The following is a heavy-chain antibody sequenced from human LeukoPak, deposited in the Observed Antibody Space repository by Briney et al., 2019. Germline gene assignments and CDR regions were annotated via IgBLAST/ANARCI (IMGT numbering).Heavy chain of an antibody. J-gene: IGHJ4*02. CDR1: GYTFTGYY. D-gene: IGHD3-22*01. Sequence: ASVKVSCKAFGYTFTGYYIHWVRQAPGQGLEWLAWINPNGGGTNYVQKFQGRVTMTRDTSISTAYMELTSLRSGDTAVYFCARAGMILEPSAPNDYWGQGTLVTVSS. CDR2: INPNGGGT. V-gene: IGHV1-2*02. CDR3: ARAGMILEPSAPNDY.